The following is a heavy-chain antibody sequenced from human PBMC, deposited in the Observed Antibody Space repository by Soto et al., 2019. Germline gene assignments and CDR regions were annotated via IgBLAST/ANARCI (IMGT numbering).Heavy chain of an antibody. V-gene: IGHV6-1*01. CDR3: ARLEAWNYYYYYGMDV. J-gene: IGHJ6*02. Sequence: SQTLSLTCAISGDSVSSNSAAWNWIRQSPSRGLEWLGRTYYRSKWYNDYAVSVKSRITINPDTSKNQFSLQLNSATPEDTAVYYCARLEAWNYYYYYGMDVWGQGTTVTVSS. CDR1: GDSVSSNSAA. CDR2: TYYRSKWYN. D-gene: IGHD1-1*01.